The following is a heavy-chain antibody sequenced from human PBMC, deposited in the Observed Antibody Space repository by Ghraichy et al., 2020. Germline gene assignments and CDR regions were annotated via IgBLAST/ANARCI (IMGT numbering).Heavy chain of an antibody. Sequence: GSLRLSCAASGFTFSNAWMTWVRQAPGKGLEWVGLIKTKPDGGTTDYAAPLKGRFTISRDDSKNTLYLSMNSLRTEDTAVYYCTTDLKGQHLLLHAFDIWGQGTMVTVSS. V-gene: IGHV3-15*01. D-gene: IGHD6-13*01. CDR3: TTDLKGQHLLLHAFDI. J-gene: IGHJ3*02. CDR1: GFTFSNAW. CDR2: IKTKPDGGTT.